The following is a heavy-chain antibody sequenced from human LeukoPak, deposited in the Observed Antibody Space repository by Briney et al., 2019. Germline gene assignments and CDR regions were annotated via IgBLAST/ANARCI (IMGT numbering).Heavy chain of an antibody. V-gene: IGHV3-21*01. CDR2: ISSSSSYI. CDR1: GFTFSSYS. CDR3: ARDRTMIVVVGDAFDI. Sequence: MSGGTLRLSCAASGFTFSSYSMNWVRQAPGKGLEWVSSISSSSSYIYYADSVKGRFTISRDNAKSSLYLQMNSLRAEDTAVYYCARDRTMIVVVGDAFDIWGQGTMVTVSS. J-gene: IGHJ3*02. D-gene: IGHD3-22*01.